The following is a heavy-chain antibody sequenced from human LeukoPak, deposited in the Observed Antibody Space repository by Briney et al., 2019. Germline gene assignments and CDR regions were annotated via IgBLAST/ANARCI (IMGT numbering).Heavy chain of an antibody. CDR3: ARDHEYSSSDRFAP. CDR1: GYTFTGYY. D-gene: IGHD6-6*01. CDR2: INPNSGGT. V-gene: IGHV1-2*02. J-gene: IGHJ5*02. Sequence: ASVKVSCKASGYTFTGYYMHWVRQAPGQGLEWMGWINPNSGGTNYAQKFQGRVTMTRDTSISTAYMELSRLRSADTAVYYCARDHEYSSSDRFAPGGRETLVPVPS.